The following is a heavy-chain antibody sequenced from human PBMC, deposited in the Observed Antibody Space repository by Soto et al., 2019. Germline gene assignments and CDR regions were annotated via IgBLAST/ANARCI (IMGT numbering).Heavy chain of an antibody. Sequence: PSETLSLTCTVSGGSISSGGYYWSWIRQHPGKGLEWIGYIYYSGSTYYNPSLKSRVTISVDTSKNQFSLKLSSVTAADTAVYYCARASPTGPPSSFDIWGQGTMVTVSS. D-gene: IGHD3-9*01. CDR1: GGSISSGGYY. V-gene: IGHV4-31*03. J-gene: IGHJ3*02. CDR3: ARASPTGPPSSFDI. CDR2: IYYSGST.